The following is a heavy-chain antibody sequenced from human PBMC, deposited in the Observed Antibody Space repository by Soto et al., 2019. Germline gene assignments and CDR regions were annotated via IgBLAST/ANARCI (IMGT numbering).Heavy chain of an antibody. D-gene: IGHD2-2*01. Sequence: QVQLVQSGAEVKKPGASVKVSCKASGYNFTSYDIDWVGQATGQGLEWMGWMNPNSGNTGYAQKFQGRVTMTRNTSISTAYMELSSLRSEDTAVYYCARSYQVDTDDGWVSGWGQGTLVTVSS. CDR1: GYNFTSYD. CDR2: MNPNSGNT. CDR3: ARSYQVDTDDGWVSG. J-gene: IGHJ4*02. V-gene: IGHV1-8*01.